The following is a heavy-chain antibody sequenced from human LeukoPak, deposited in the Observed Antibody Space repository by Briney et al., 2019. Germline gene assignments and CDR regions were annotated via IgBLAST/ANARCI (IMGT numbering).Heavy chain of an antibody. CDR1: GYTFTSYA. J-gene: IGHJ3*02. D-gene: IGHD3-10*01. V-gene: IGHV1-3*01. CDR2: INAGNGNT. Sequence: GAPVKVSCKASGYTFTSYAMHWVRQAPGQRLEWMGWINAGNGNTKYSQKFQGRVTITRDTSASTAYMELSSLRSEDTAVYYCARGVITMVRGVSAFDIWGQGTMVTVSS. CDR3: ARGVITMVRGVSAFDI.